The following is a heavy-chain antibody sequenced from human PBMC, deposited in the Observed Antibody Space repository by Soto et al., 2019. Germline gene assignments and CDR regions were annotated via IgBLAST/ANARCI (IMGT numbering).Heavy chain of an antibody. CDR1: GFTFSSYA. J-gene: IGHJ4*02. V-gene: IGHV3-48*03. CDR2: IFADGTTI. D-gene: IGHD3-9*01. Sequence: RGSLRLSCAASGFTFSSYAMNWVRHSPGKGLEWVSYIFADGTTIHYADSVKGRFTVSRDNAQDSLFLLMNSLRAEDTGIYYCARDKDWAFDHWGQGTLVTVS. CDR3: ARDKDWAFDH.